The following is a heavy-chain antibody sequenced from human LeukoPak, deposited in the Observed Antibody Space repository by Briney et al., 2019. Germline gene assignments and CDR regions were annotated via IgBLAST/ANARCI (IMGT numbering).Heavy chain of an antibody. CDR1: GGSFSGYY. J-gene: IGHJ4*02. Sequence: SETLSLTCAVNGGSFSGYYWSWIRQPPGKGLEWIGEINHSGSTTYNPSLKSRATISVDTSKNQLSLKLSSVTAADTAVYYCARELGYCTGGNCYGGVFHHWGQGTLVAVSS. V-gene: IGHV4-34*01. CDR2: INHSGST. CDR3: ARELGYCTGGNCYGGVFHH. D-gene: IGHD2-15*01.